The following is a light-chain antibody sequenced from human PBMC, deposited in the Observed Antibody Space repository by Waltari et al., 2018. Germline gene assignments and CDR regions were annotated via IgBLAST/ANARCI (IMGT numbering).Light chain of an antibody. J-gene: IGKJ2*01. CDR2: GAS. CDR3: QQYGRSPYT. V-gene: IGKV3-20*01. CDR1: QSLSSTY. Sequence: ETVLTQSPGTLSLSPGERAPLSCRASQSLSSTYLAWYQQKPGQAPRLLIYGASSRATGIPDFTLSISRLEPEDSAVYYCQQYGRSPYTFGQGTKLEIK.